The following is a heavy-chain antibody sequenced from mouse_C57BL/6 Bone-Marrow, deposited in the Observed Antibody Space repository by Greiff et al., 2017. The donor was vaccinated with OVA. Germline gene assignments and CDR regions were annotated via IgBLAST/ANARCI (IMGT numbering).Heavy chain of an antibody. CDR1: GYTFTSYG. CDR3: ARYYYGSSFY. CDR2: IYPRSGNT. V-gene: IGHV1-81*01. Sequence: LVESGAELARPGASVKLSCKASGYTFTSYGISWVKQRTGQGLEWIGEIYPRSGNTYYNEKFKGKATLTADKSSSTAYMELRILTSEDSAVYFCARYYYGSSFYWGQGTTLTVSS. J-gene: IGHJ2*01. D-gene: IGHD1-1*01.